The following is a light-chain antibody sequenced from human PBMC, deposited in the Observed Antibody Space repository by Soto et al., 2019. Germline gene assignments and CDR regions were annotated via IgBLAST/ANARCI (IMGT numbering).Light chain of an antibody. CDR1: QGIGTW. CDR3: QQANRLPIT. CDR2: AAS. Sequence: DIPMAQSPSSLADSVGDRVPITCRASQGIGTWLAWYQQKPGRAPKLLIFAASGLQSGVPSRFSGSGSGTDFTLTISSLQPEDFATYYCQQANRLPITFGGGTKVDIK. V-gene: IGKV1D-12*01. J-gene: IGKJ4*01.